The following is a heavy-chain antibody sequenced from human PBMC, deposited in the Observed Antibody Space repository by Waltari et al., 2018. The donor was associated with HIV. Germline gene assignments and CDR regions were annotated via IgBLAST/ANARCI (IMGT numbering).Heavy chain of an antibody. Sequence: EVQLVESGGGLVQPGGSLRLSCAASGFTFSRYWTPWVRNAPGTGLVWVSHIKSDGSTTNYADSVKGRFTISRDNAKNTLYLQMNSLRAEDTATYYCARGFRVACSGGTCYSHYWGQGTLVTVSS. CDR2: IKSDGSTT. D-gene: IGHD2-15*01. CDR3: ARGFRVACSGGTCYSHY. J-gene: IGHJ4*02. V-gene: IGHV3-74*01. CDR1: GFTFSRYW.